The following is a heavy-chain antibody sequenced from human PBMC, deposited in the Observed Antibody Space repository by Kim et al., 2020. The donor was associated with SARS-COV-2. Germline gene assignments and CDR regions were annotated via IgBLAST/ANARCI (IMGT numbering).Heavy chain of an antibody. Sequence: QDGTEKYYGDAAEGRFTISRDNTKNSLYLHMNILRADDTAVYYCAKDWGGPWGQGTLVTVSS. D-gene: IGHD3-16*01. V-gene: IGHV3-7*01. CDR2: QDGTEK. J-gene: IGHJ5*02. CDR3: AKDWGGP.